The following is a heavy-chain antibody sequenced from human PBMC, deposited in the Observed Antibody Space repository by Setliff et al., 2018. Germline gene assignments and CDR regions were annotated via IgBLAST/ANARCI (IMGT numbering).Heavy chain of an antibody. CDR3: ARSRYELPHYYFDY. CDR1: GFSLTTSGTC. V-gene: IGHV2-70*11. Sequence: SGPTLVNPTQTLTLTCTFSGFSLTTSGTCVTWIRQPPGKALEWLARIDWDGDKYYNTSLRTRLTLSKDTSKNHVFLTMTNMDPVDTATYYCARSRYELPHYYFDYWGQGILVTVSS. CDR2: IDWDGDK. J-gene: IGHJ4*02. D-gene: IGHD1-7*01.